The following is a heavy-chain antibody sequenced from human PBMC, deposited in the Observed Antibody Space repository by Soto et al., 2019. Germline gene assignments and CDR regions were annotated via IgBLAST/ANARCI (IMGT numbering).Heavy chain of an antibody. Sequence: ASVKVSCKASGYTFTSYYMHWVRQAPGQGLEWMGIINPSGGSTSYAQKFQGRVTMTRDTSTSTVYMELSSLRSEDTAVYYCARDTDPLGTSYYGMDVWGQGPTVTVSS. CDR3: ARDTDPLGTSYYGMDV. D-gene: IGHD1-1*01. J-gene: IGHJ6*02. CDR1: GYTFTSYY. V-gene: IGHV1-46*01. CDR2: INPSGGST.